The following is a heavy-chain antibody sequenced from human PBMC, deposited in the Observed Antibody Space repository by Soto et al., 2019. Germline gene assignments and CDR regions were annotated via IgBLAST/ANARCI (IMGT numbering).Heavy chain of an antibody. CDR2: IVAGSGNT. Sequence: SVKVSCKASGFTFTSSAMQWVRQARGQRLEWIGWIVAGSGNTNYAQKFQERVTITRDMSASTAYVELSSLRSEDTAVYYCARGFPLWFDPWGQGTLVTVSS. CDR3: ARGFPLWFDP. D-gene: IGHD2-15*01. CDR1: GFTFTSSA. J-gene: IGHJ5*02. V-gene: IGHV1-58*02.